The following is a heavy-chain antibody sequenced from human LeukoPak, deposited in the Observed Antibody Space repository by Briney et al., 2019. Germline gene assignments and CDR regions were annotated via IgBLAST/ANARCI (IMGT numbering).Heavy chain of an antibody. Sequence: GASVKVSCKASGYTFTSYGISWVRQAPGQGLEWMGWISAYNGNTNYAQKLQGRVTMTTDTSTSTAYMELRSLRSDDTAVYYCAREVEYQLLSAFDYWGQGTLVTVSS. V-gene: IGHV1-18*04. D-gene: IGHD2-2*01. CDR3: AREVEYQLLSAFDY. CDR2: ISAYNGNT. J-gene: IGHJ4*02. CDR1: GYTFTSYG.